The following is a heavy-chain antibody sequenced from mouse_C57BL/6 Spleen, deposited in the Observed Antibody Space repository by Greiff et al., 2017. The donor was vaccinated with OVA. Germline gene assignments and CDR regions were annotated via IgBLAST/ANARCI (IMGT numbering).Heavy chain of an antibody. J-gene: IGHJ2*01. CDR2: IYPGSGSN. V-gene: IGHV1-55*01. Sequence: QVQLQQPGAELVKPGASVKMSCKASGYTFTSYWITWVKQRPGQGLEWIGDIYPGSGSNKYNEKFKSKATMTVDTYTSHAFMQPSSLTSADYAVYYCSRKPYYYGSSYDYFDYWGQGTTRTVSS. CDR3: SRKPYYYGSSYDYFDY. CDR1: GYTFTSYW. D-gene: IGHD1-1*01.